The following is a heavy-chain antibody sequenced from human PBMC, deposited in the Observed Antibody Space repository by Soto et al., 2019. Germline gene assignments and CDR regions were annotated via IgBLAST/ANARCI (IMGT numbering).Heavy chain of an antibody. D-gene: IGHD3-22*01. CDR2: IIPIFGTV. CDR1: GGTFSSYA. Sequence: QVQLVQSGAEVKKPGSSVKVSCKASGGTFSSYAISWVRQAPGQGLEWMGGIIPIFGTVNYAQKFQGRVKITAYESTSTAYMQLSRLRYENTAVYYCAEAPDVDYEGEYYYYGMAVWGQGSTVTVSS. V-gene: IGHV1-69*12. J-gene: IGHJ6*02. CDR3: AEAPDVDYEGEYYYYGMAV.